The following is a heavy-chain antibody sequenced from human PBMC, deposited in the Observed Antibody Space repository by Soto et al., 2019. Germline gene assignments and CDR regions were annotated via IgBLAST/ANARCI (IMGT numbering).Heavy chain of an antibody. Sequence: EVQLLESGGGLVQPGGSLRLSCAASGFTFSSYAMSWVRQAPGKGLEWVSAISGSGGSTYYADSVKGRFTISRDNSKNTLYLEMNSLRAEDTVVYYCAKAPGGYCSGGSCYDFDYWGQGTLVTVSS. J-gene: IGHJ4*02. CDR1: GFTFSSYA. D-gene: IGHD2-15*01. CDR2: ISGSGGST. CDR3: AKAPGGYCSGGSCYDFDY. V-gene: IGHV3-23*01.